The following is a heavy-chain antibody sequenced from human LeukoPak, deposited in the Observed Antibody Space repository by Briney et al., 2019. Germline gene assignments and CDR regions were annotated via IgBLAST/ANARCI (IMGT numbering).Heavy chain of an antibody. CDR1: GGSISSYY. J-gene: IGHJ3*02. CDR2: IYYSGST. V-gene: IGHV4-59*01. CDR3: ARENTHDIAVAGRDALDI. Sequence: PSETLSLTCTVSGGSISSYYWSWIRQPPGKGLEWIGYIYYSGSTNYNPSLKSRVTISVDTSKNQFSLKLSSVTAADTAVYYCARENTHDIAVAGRDALDIWGQGTMVTVSS. D-gene: IGHD6-19*01.